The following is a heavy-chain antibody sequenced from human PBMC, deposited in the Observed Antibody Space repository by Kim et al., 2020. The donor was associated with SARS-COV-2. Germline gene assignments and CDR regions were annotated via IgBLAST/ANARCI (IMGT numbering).Heavy chain of an antibody. Sequence: GGSLRLSCAASGFTLDDYAMHWVRQAPGKGLEWVSGISWNSGSIGYADSVKGRFTISRDNSKNSLYLQMNSLRAEDTALYYCAKDIGSMYYDSGGYYFYWLLEDWGGGTQVT. D-gene: IGHD3-22*01. J-gene: IGHJ2*01. V-gene: IGHV3-9*01. CDR3: AKDIGSMYYDSGGYYFYWLLED. CDR2: ISWNSGSI. CDR1: GFTLDDYA.